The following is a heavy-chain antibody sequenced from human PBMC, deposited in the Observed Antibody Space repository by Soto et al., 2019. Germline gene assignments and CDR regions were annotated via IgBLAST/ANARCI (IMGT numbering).Heavy chain of an antibody. J-gene: IGHJ5*02. CDR2: ISRDGGTK. Sequence: QVQLVESGGGVVQPGRSLRLSCAVSGFTVSSYGMHWVRQAPGKGLEWVAVISRDGGTKLYADSVKGRFTICRDNSMNTLFLGMNSLRGDDMAVYYCTGEFASGSWGQGTLVTVSS. V-gene: IGHV3-30*03. CDR3: TGEFASGS. D-gene: IGHD2-8*02. CDR1: GFTVSSYG.